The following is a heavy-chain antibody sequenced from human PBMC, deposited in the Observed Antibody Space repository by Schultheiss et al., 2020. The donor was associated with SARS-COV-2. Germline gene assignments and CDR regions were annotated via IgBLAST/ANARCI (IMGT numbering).Heavy chain of an antibody. CDR3: AKDAQGVASLVLDV. V-gene: IGHV3-66*01. Sequence: GESLKISCAASGFTVSSNYMSWVRQAPGKGLEWVSVIYSGGSTYYADSVKGRFTISRDNSKNTLYLQMNSLRAEDTAVYYCAKDAQGVASLVLDVWGKGTTVTVSS. J-gene: IGHJ6*04. CDR2: IYSGGST. D-gene: IGHD6-13*01. CDR1: GFTVSSNY.